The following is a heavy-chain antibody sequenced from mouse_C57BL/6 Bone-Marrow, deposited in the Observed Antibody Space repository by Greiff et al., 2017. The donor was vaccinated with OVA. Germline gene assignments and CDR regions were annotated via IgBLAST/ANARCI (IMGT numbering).Heavy chain of an antibody. CDR3: ARGGGVLYGNYVPRFAY. Sequence: QVQLQQPGAELVKPGASVKLSCKASGYTFTSYWMHWVKQRPGRGLAGIGRIDPNSGGTKYNEKFKSKATLTVDKPSSTAYMQLSSLSSEDSAVYYCARGGGVLYGNYVPRFAYWGQGTLVTVSA. CDR1: GYTFTSYW. V-gene: IGHV1-72*01. CDR2: IDPNSGGT. J-gene: IGHJ3*01. D-gene: IGHD2-1*01.